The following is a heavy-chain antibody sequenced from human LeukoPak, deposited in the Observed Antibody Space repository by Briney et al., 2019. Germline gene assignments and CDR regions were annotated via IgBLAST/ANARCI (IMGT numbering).Heavy chain of an antibody. CDR2: IYYSGST. V-gene: IGHV4-59*01. Sequence: PSETLSLTCTVSGGSISSYYWSWIRQPPGKGLEWIGYIYYSGSTNYNPSLKSRVTISVDTSKNQFSLKLSSVTAADTAVYYCARASGGVYYFDYWGQGTLVTVSS. CDR3: ARASGGVYYFDY. J-gene: IGHJ4*02. CDR1: GGSISSYY. D-gene: IGHD6-25*01.